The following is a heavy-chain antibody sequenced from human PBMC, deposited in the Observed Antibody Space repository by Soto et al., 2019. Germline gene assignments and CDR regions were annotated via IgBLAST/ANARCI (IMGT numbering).Heavy chain of an antibody. V-gene: IGHV1-2*04. CDR1: GYTFTDNY. Sequence: ASVKVSCKASGYTFTDNYIHWVRQAPGQGLEWMGWINPNSGDTNYAQSFQGWATMTRDTSISTAYMELSRLTSDDTAVYYCARDYLTGHPKYYYYGMDVWGKGTTVTVSS. J-gene: IGHJ6*04. CDR3: ARDYLTGHPKYYYYGMDV. D-gene: IGHD3-9*01. CDR2: INPNSGDT.